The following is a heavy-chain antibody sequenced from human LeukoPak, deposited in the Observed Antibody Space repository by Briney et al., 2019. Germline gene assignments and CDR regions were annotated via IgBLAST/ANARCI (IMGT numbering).Heavy chain of an antibody. J-gene: IGHJ4*02. D-gene: IGHD2-21*02. V-gene: IGHV4-59*08. CDR1: GGSISSYY. CDR3: ARHLKGVMTCFDY. Sequence: PSETLSLTRTVSGGSISSYYWSWIRQPPGKGLEWIGFIYYSGSTKYNPSLESRVTISVDTSKNHFSLNLNSVTAGDTAVYYCARHLKGVMTCFDYWGQGALVTVSS. CDR2: IYYSGST.